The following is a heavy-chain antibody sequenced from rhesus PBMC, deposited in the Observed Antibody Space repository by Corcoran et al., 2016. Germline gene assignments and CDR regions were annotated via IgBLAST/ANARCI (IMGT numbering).Heavy chain of an antibody. D-gene: IGHD5-12*01. J-gene: IGHJ4*01. CDR1: CGSISSNY. Sequence: QVQLQESGPGLVKPLETLSLTCAVSCGSISSNYWSWTRQPPGKGLAGMWYINGSGNNTTYNPPLKVRFPRSGATTKNQFSLKLSSVTAADTAVYYCARGGAQGYSYSQFFDYWGQGVLVTVSS. V-gene: IGHV4S11*01. CDR3: ARGGAQGYSYSQFFDY. CDR2: INGSGNNT.